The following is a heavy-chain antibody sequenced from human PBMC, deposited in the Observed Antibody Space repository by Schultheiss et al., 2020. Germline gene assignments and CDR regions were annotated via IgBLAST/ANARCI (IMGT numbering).Heavy chain of an antibody. CDR2: TWYDRSNK. CDR3: ARDGVATMVQGRLPEYYYYYMDV. D-gene: IGHD3-10*01. Sequence: GGSLRLSCAASGFTFSSYDMHWVRQAPGKGLEWVAVTWYDRSNKYYADSVKGRFTISRDNAKNSLYLQMNSLRDEDTAVYYCARDGVATMVQGRLPEYYYYYMDVWGKGTTVTVSS. J-gene: IGHJ6*03. V-gene: IGHV3-33*01. CDR1: GFTFSSYD.